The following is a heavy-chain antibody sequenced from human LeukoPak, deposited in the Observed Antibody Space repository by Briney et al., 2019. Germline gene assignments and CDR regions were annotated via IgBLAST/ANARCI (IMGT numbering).Heavy chain of an antibody. CDR3: AMGFGQLVRNNWFDP. J-gene: IGHJ5*02. Sequence: GASVKVSCKASGGTFSSYAISWVRQAPGQGLEWMGGIIPIFGTASYAQKFQGRVTMTRDMSTSTVYMELSSLRSEDTAVYYCAMGFGQLVRNNWFDPWGQGTLVTVSS. V-gene: IGHV1-69*05. D-gene: IGHD6-6*01. CDR2: IIPIFGTA. CDR1: GGTFSSYA.